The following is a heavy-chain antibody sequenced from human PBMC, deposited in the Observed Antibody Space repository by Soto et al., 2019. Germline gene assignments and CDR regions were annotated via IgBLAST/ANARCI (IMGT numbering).Heavy chain of an antibody. Sequence: LSLTCTVSGGSISSYYWSWIRQPPGKGLEWIGYIYYSGSTNYNPSLKSRVTISVDTSKNQFSLKLSSVTAADTAVYHCARGEGGKGYCSGGSCYPNDAFDIWGHGTMVTVSS. CDR3: ARGEGGKGYCSGGSCYPNDAFDI. V-gene: IGHV4-59*01. J-gene: IGHJ3*02. CDR2: IYYSGST. D-gene: IGHD2-15*01. CDR1: GGSISSYY.